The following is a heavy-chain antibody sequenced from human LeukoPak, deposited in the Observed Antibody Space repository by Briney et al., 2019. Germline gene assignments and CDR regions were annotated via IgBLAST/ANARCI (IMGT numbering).Heavy chain of an antibody. CDR2: IIPIFGTA. CDR1: GGTFSSYA. J-gene: IGHJ4*02. D-gene: IGHD3-10*01. V-gene: IGHV1-69*05. Sequence: ASVKVSCKASGGTFSSYAISWVRQAPGQGLEWMGGIIPIFGTANYAQKFQGRVTITTDESTSTAYMELSSLRSEDTAVYYCARGSGSYYTVPLDYWGQGTLVTVSS. CDR3: ARGSGSYYTVPLDY.